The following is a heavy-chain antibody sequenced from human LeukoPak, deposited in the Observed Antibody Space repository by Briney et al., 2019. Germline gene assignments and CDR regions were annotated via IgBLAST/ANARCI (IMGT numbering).Heavy chain of an antibody. Sequence: PSETLSLTCTVSGGSISSGSYYWSWIRQPAGKGLEWIGRIYTSGSTNYNPSLKSRVTISVDTSKNQFSLKLSSVTAADTPVEYCARGRIERPKYDFWKWYPLRYYMDGLGKGTTVTVSS. J-gene: IGHJ6*03. D-gene: IGHD3-3*01. CDR1: GGSISSGSYY. CDR2: IYTSGST. V-gene: IGHV4-61*02. CDR3: ARGRIERPKYDFWKWYPLRYYMDG.